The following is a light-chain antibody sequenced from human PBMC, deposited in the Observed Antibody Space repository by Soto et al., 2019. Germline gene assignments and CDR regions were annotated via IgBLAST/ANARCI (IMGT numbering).Light chain of an antibody. CDR2: ANH. J-gene: IGLJ2*01. V-gene: IGLV1-47*02. Sequence: QSVVIQPPSLSGTPGQRITISCSGSSSNIGTHYVYWYQQVSGSAPKVVIHANHQRPSGVPDRFSGSKSGTSATLAISGLQSEDEAEYYCAVWDDGLNGPGLLFCGGTKLTVL. CDR1: SSNIGTHY. CDR3: AVWDDGLNGPGLL.